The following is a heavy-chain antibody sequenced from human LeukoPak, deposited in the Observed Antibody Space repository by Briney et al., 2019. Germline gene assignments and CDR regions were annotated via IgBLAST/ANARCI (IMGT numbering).Heavy chain of an antibody. CDR3: ARDRFGELLVDY. D-gene: IGHD3-10*01. Sequence: SEALSLNCTVSRGSISSGSDYWSWIRQPAGKGLEWIGRIYTSGSTNYNPSLKSRVTISVDTSKNQFSLKLSSVTAADTAVYYCARDRFGELLVDYWGQGTLVAVSS. CDR2: IYTSGST. CDR1: RGSISSGSDY. V-gene: IGHV4-61*02. J-gene: IGHJ4*02.